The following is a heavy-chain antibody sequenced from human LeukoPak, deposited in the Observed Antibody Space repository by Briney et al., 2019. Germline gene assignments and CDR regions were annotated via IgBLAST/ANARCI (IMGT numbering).Heavy chain of an antibody. CDR1: GGSFSGYY. J-gene: IGHJ3*02. D-gene: IGHD3-22*01. Sequence: SETLSLTCAVYGGSFSGYYWSWIRQPPGKGLEWIGEINHSGSTNYNPSLKSRVTISVDTSKNQFSLKLSSVTAADTAVYYCARADYYDSSGYHYAFDIWGQGTMVTVSS. CDR3: ARADYYDSSGYHYAFDI. V-gene: IGHV4-34*01. CDR2: INHSGST.